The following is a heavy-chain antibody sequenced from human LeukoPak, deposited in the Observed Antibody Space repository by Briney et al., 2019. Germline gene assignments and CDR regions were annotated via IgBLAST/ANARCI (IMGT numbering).Heavy chain of an antibody. V-gene: IGHV1-46*01. CDR3: ATTGGGYDY. Sequence: ASVKVSCKASGYTFTSYYVHWVRQAPGQGLKWMGIINPNDGNTNYTQIFQGRVTMTRDMSTSTVYMELSSLGSEDTAVYYCATTGGGYDYWGQGTLVTVSS. CDR1: GYTFTSYY. CDR2: INPNDGNT. D-gene: IGHD3-16*01. J-gene: IGHJ4*02.